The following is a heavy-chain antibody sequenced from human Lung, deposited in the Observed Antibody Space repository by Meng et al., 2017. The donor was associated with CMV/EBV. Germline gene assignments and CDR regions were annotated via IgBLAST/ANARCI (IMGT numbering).Heavy chain of an antibody. D-gene: IGHD2-2*01. CDR2: INPNSGGT. CDR1: GYTFTGYY. J-gene: IGHJ4*02. CDR3: ASPLGYCSSTSCYEGNYYFDY. Sequence: ASVKVSCKASGYTFTGYYMHWVRQAPGQGLEWMGWINPNSGGTNYAQKFQDRVTMTRDTSISTAYMELSRLRSDDTAVYYCASPLGYCSSTSCYEGNYYFDYWGQGTLVTVSS. V-gene: IGHV1-2*02.